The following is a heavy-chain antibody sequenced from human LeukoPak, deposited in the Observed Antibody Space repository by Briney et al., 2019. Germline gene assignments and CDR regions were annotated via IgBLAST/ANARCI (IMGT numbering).Heavy chain of an antibody. CDR3: ARDYYDSSGYYFSLDYYYYMDV. CDR2: ISSSGSTI. Sequence: TGGSLRLSCAASGFTFSDYYMSWIRQAPGKGLEWVSYISSSGSTIYYADSVKGRFTISRDNAKNSLYLQMNSLRAEDTAVYYCARDYYDSSGYYFSLDYYYYMDVWGKGTTVTVSS. CDR1: GFTFSDYY. V-gene: IGHV3-11*04. D-gene: IGHD3-22*01. J-gene: IGHJ6*03.